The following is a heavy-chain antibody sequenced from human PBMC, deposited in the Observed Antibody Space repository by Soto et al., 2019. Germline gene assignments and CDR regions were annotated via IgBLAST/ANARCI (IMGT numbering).Heavy chain of an antibody. V-gene: IGHV3-74*03. CDR1: GLTFRTYW. D-gene: IGHD2-15*01. Sequence: EVQLVESGGGLVQPGGSLRLSCAASGLTFRTYWVIWVRQAPGKGLVWVSRVYTDGDTTMHAASVTGRFTISRDNAKNTLYLQMSGLRVEDTAMYYCEIRPGYSTGGDYWSQGTLVTVSS. CDR3: EIRPGYSTGGDY. J-gene: IGHJ4*02. CDR2: VYTDGDTT.